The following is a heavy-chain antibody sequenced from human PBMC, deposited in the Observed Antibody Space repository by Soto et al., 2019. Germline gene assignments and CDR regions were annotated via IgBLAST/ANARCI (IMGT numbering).Heavy chain of an antibody. D-gene: IGHD2-15*01. CDR3: AKDRHPDGRWTFDY. Sequence: EVQLLESGGHLIQPGESLRLSCAASGFSFSGYTMNWVRQAQGKGLEWISGIKGGGGITYYADSVKGRFTISRDESKNSLKRQMNSPRAEDTARYDGAKDRHPDGRWTFDYGGRGTLGTVSS. CDR1: GFSFSGYT. CDR2: IKGGGGIT. J-gene: IGHJ4*02. V-gene: IGHV3-23*01.